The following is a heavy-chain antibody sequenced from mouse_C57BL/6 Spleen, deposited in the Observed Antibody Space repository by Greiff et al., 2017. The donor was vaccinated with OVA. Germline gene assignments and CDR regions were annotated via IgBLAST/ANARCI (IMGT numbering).Heavy chain of an antibody. CDR2: ISSGGDYI. D-gene: IGHD1-1*01. J-gene: IGHJ2*01. V-gene: IGHV5-9-1*02. Sequence: EVQRVESGEGLVKPGGSLKLSCAASGFTFSSYAMSWVRQTPEKRLEWVAYISSGGDYIYYADTVKGRFTISRDNARNTLYLQMSSLKSEDTAMYYCTRARYYGSRYYFDYWGQGTTLTVSS. CDR3: TRARYYGSRYYFDY. CDR1: GFTFSSYA.